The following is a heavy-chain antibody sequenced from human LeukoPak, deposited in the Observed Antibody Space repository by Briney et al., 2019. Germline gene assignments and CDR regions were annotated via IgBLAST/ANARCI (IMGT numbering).Heavy chain of an antibody. Sequence: GASVKVSCKASGYTFAIYNIHWVRQASGQGLEWMGWMTPNSGNTGYAQKFQGRVTITRNTSISTAYTKLSSLRSDDTAVYYCARANFLRFDPWGQGTLVTVSS. CDR3: ARANFLRFDP. J-gene: IGHJ5*02. CDR2: MTPNSGNT. CDR1: GYTFAIYN. V-gene: IGHV1-8*03.